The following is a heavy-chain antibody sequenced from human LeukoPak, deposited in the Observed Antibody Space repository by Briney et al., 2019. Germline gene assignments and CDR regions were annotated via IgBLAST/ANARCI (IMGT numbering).Heavy chain of an antibody. D-gene: IGHD3-3*01. V-gene: IGHV4-59*01. CDR2: IYYSGST. Sequence: PSETLSLTCTVSGGSISSYYWSWIRQPPGKGLEWIGYIYYSGSTNYNPSLKSRVTISVDTSKNQFSLKLSSVTAADTAVYYCARGGGFWSGLDIRGQGTMVTVSS. CDR3: ARGGGFWSGLDI. J-gene: IGHJ3*02. CDR1: GGSISSYY.